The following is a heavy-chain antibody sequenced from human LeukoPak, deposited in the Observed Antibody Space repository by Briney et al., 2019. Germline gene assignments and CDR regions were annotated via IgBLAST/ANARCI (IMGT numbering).Heavy chain of an antibody. CDR2: ISGSGGST. D-gene: IGHD6-19*01. CDR1: GFTFSSYA. Sequence: GGSLRLSCAASGFTFSSYAMSWVRQAPGKGLEWVSAISGSGGSTYYADSVKGRFTISRDNSKNTLYLQMNSLRAEDTALYYCAKDRMYSSGWYDYWGQGTLVTVSS. J-gene: IGHJ4*02. V-gene: IGHV3-23*01. CDR3: AKDRMYSSGWYDY.